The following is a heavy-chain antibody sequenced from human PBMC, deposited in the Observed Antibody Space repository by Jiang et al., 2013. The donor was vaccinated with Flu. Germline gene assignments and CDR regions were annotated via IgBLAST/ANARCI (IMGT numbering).Heavy chain of an antibody. CDR3: ARERHFHSGGYYFDY. V-gene: IGHV1-69*01. CDR2: IIPIFGTS. D-gene: IGHD2-15*01. Sequence: SGAEVKNPGSSVRVSCTASGGTASSYPISWVRQAPGQGLEWMGGIIPIFGTSNYAQNFQGRVTITADESTSTVYMELSSLRFEDTAVYYCARERHFHSGGYYFDYWGQGNPGHRLL. CDR1: GGTASSYP. J-gene: IGHJ4*02.